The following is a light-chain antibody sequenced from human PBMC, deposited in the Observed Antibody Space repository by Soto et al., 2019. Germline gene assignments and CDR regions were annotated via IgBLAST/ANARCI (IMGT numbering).Light chain of an antibody. Sequence: QSALTQTASVSGSPGQSITISCTGTSSDVGGYNYVSWYQQHPGKAPKLMIYEVSNRPSGVSNRFSGSKSGNTASLTISGLQAEDEADYYCSSYTSKSTWVFGGGTQLTVL. CDR2: EVS. V-gene: IGLV2-14*01. J-gene: IGLJ7*01. CDR1: SSDVGGYNY. CDR3: SSYTSKSTWV.